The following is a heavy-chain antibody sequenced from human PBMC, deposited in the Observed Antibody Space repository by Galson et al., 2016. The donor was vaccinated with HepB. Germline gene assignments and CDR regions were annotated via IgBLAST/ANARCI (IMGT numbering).Heavy chain of an antibody. CDR3: VTDTAVAGHPKGSDY. J-gene: IGHJ4*02. CDR1: GDTFTNYG. CDR2: ISAYNGNT. V-gene: IGHV1-18*01. Sequence: SVKVSCKASGDTFTNYGISWVRQAPGQGLEWMGWISAYNGNTNYEQNFQGRVTMTTDTSTTTAYMDLRSLSPDDTAVYYCVTDTAVAGHPKGSDYWGQGTLVTVSS. D-gene: IGHD6-19*01.